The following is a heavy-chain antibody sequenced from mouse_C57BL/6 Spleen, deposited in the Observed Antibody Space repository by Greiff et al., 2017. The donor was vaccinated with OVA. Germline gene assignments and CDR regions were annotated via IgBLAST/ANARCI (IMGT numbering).Heavy chain of an antibody. D-gene: IGHD2-4*01. V-gene: IGHV1-69*01. CDR3: AREGLRRKAWFAD. J-gene: IGHJ3*01. CDR1: GYTFTSYW. CDR2: IDPSDSYT. Sequence: VQLQQPGAELVMPGASVKLSCKASGYTFTSYWMHWVKQRPGQGLEWIGEIDPSDSYTNYNQKFKGKSTLTVDKSSSTAYMQLSSLTSEDSAVYYCAREGLRRKAWFADWGQGTLVTVSA.